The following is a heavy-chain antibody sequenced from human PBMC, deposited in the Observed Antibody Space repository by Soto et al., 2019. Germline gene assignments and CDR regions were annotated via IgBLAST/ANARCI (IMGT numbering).Heavy chain of an antibody. D-gene: IGHD3-9*01. V-gene: IGHV1-69*13. CDR2: IIPIFGTT. CDR1: GGTFSSYA. Sequence: GASVKVSCKASGGTFSSYAISWVRQAPGQGLEWMGGIIPIFGTTNYAQKSQGRVTITADESTSTAYMELSSLRSEDTAVYYCARVVLTAPSRDFDIWGQGTMVTVSS. CDR3: ARVVLTAPSRDFDI. J-gene: IGHJ3*02.